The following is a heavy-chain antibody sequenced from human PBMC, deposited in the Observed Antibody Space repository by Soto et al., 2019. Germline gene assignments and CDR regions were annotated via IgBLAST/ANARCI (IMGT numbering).Heavy chain of an antibody. J-gene: IGHJ4*02. D-gene: IGHD6-19*01. V-gene: IGHV3-33*01. CDR3: ARDRYSSGWYDLDY. CDR1: GFTFSSYG. CDR2: IWYDGSNK. Sequence: QVQLVESGGGVVQPGGSLRLSCAASGFTFSSYGMHWVRQAPGKGLEWVAVIWYDGSNKYYADSVKGRFTISRDNSQNTLYLQMNSLRDADTAVYYCARDRYSSGWYDLDYWGQGTLVSVSS.